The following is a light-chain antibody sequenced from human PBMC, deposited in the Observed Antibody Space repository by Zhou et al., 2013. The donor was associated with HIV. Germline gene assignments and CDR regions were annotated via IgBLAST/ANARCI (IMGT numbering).Light chain of an antibody. CDR3: QQCFNWPVT. J-gene: IGKJ3*01. CDR1: QSVNTY. CDR2: DSS. Sequence: EIVLTQSPTTLSLSPGERATLSCRASQSVNTYLAWYQHKSGQAPRLLIHDSSKRATGVPARFSGSGSGTDFNITISKVEPEDFAVYYCQQCFNWPVTFGPGTKLDIK. V-gene: IGKV3-11*01.